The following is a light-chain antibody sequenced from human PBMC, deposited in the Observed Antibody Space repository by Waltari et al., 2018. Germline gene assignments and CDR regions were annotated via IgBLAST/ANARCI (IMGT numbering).Light chain of an antibody. CDR3: YSTDSSGSHRV. J-gene: IGLJ3*02. Sequence: SYDLTHLPSLSVSPVQKTRITAPGDVFPLKYTFWYQQKSAQAPVLVIYEVSKRPSGIPERFSGSSSGTMATLTISGAQVDDEADYYCYSTDSSGSHRVFGGGTKVTVL. CDR1: VFPLKY. V-gene: IGLV3-10*01. CDR2: EVS.